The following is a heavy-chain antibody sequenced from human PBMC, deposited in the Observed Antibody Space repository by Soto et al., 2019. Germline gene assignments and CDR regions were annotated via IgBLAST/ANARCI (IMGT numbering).Heavy chain of an antibody. CDR2: IYYSGST. CDR3: ARSYCSSTSCYIYYYYYMDV. D-gene: IGHD2-2*02. CDR1: GGSISSSSYY. V-gene: IGHV4-39*01. J-gene: IGHJ6*03. Sequence: SETLSLTCTVSGGSISSSSYYWGWIRQPPGKGLEWIGSIYYSGSTYYNPSLKSRVTISVDTSKNQFSLKLSSVTAADTAVYYCARSYCSSTSCYIYYYYYMDVWGKGTTVTVSS.